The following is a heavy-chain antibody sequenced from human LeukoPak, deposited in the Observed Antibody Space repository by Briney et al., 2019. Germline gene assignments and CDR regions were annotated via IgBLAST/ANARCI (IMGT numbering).Heavy chain of an antibody. J-gene: IGHJ2*01. V-gene: IGHV1-24*01. Sequence: ASVKVSCKVSGYTLTELSMHWVPQAPGKGLEWMGGFDPEDGETIYAQKFQGRVTMTEDTSTDTAYMELSSLRSEDTAVYYCATEGHSYYDFWSGRYFDLWGRGTLVTVSS. CDR3: ATEGHSYYDFWSGRYFDL. D-gene: IGHD3-3*01. CDR2: FDPEDGET. CDR1: GYTLTELS.